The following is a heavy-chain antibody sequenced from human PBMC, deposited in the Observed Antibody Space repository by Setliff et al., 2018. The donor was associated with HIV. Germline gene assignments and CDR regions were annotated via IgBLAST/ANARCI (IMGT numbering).Heavy chain of an antibody. D-gene: IGHD7-27*01. V-gene: IGHV1-69*10. CDR1: GGTFSSYA. CDR3: ARQFSNSLDH. Sequence: GASVKVSCKASGGTFSSYAISWVRQAPGQGLEWMGGIIPILGIANYAQKFQGRVTITTDESTSTAYMELSSLRSEDTAVYYCARQFSNSLDHWGQGTLVTVSS. J-gene: IGHJ4*02. CDR2: IIPILGIA.